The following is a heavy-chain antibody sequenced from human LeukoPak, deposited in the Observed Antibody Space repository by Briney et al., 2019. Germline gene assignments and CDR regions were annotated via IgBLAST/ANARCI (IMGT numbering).Heavy chain of an antibody. CDR2: ISSSSSYI. J-gene: IGHJ4*02. CDR3: ARDDLIDRIE. D-gene: IGHD3-22*01. CDR1: GFTFSSYS. V-gene: IGHV3-21*01. Sequence: GGSVRLSCAASGFTFSSYSLHWVRQAPGKGLDWVSSISSSSSYIYYADSVKGRFTISRDNAKNSLYLQMNSLRAEDTAVYYCARDDLIDRIEWGQGTLVTVSS.